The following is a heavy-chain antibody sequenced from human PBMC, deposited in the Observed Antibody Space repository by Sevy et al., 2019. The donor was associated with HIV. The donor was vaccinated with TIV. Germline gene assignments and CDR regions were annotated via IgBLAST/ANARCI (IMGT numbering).Heavy chain of an antibody. V-gene: IGHV3-33*01. CDR1: GFSFSSYG. J-gene: IGHJ6*02. CDR2: IRADGNNK. D-gene: IGHD6-19*01. CDR3: ARPRSGWHQYCYGLDV. Sequence: GGSLRLSCVASGFSFSSYGMHWVRQAPGKGLEWVAVIRADGNNKYYEDSVKGRFIISRDNSKNTLYLQMISLRAEDTAVYYCARPRSGWHQYCYGLDVWGQGTTVTVSS.